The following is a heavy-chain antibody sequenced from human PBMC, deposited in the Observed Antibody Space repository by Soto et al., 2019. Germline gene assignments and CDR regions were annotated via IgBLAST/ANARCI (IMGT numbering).Heavy chain of an antibody. V-gene: IGHV3-21*01. CDR1: GFTFSSYS. CDR3: ARAKRGIAAAGVFDY. Sequence: EVQLVESGGGLVKPGGSLRLSCAASGFTFSSYSMNWVRQAPGKGLEWVSSISSSSSYIYYADSVKGRFTISRDNAKNSLYLQMNSLRAEDTAVYYCARAKRGIAAAGVFDYWGQGTLVTVSS. CDR2: ISSSSSYI. D-gene: IGHD6-13*01. J-gene: IGHJ4*02.